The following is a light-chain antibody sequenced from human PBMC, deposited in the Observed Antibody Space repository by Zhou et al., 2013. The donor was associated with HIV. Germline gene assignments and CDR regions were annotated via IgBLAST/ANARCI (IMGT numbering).Light chain of an antibody. V-gene: IGKV1-39*01. J-gene: IGKJ4*01. CDR3: QQSYSSPLT. CDR2: DAS. CDR1: QSISTY. Sequence: DIQMTQSPSSLSASVGDRVTITCRASQSISTYLNWFQQKPGKAPSLLIYDASSLETGVPSRFSGSGSGTDFTFTISSLQPEDFATYYCQQSYSSPLTFGGGPRWRS.